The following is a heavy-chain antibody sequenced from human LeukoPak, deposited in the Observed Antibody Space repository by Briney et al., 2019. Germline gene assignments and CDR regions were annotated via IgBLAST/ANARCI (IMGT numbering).Heavy chain of an antibody. CDR1: GFTFEDYA. Sequence: GGSLRLSCAASGFTFEDYAMHWVRQGPGKGLEWVPLISGNGNNIYYADSVKGRFTISRDNSKNSLYLQMNSLRTEDTALYYCAKDLPQYYDFWSGYYGGFDYWGQGTLVTVSS. CDR2: ISGNGNNI. D-gene: IGHD3-3*01. CDR3: AKDLPQYYDFWSGYYGGFDY. J-gene: IGHJ4*02. V-gene: IGHV3-43*02.